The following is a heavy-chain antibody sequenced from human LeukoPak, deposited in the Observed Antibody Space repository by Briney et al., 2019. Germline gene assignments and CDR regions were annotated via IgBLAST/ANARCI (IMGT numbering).Heavy chain of an antibody. CDR2: ISGSGGST. V-gene: IGHV3-23*01. Sequence: GGSLRLSCAASGFTFSSYAMSWVRQAPGKGLEWVSAISGSGGSTYYADSVKGRFTIPRDNSKNTLYLQMNSLRAEDTAVYYCAKDGPSGYYDSSGTWGSFDYWGQGTLVTVSS. CDR3: AKDGPSGYYDSSGTWGSFDY. J-gene: IGHJ4*02. D-gene: IGHD3-22*01. CDR1: GFTFSSYA.